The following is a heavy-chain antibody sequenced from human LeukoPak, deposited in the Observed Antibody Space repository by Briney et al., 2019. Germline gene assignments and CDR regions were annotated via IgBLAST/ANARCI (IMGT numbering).Heavy chain of an antibody. J-gene: IGHJ4*02. D-gene: IGHD3-22*01. V-gene: IGHV4-34*01. CDR1: GGSFSGYY. Sequence: SETLSLTCAVYGGSFSGYYWSWIRQPPGKGLEWIGEINHSGSTNYNPSLKSRVTISVDTSKNQFSLKLSSVTAADTAVYYCARGRAKYYYDSSGYSYFDYWGQGTLVTVSS. CDR3: ARGRAKYYYDSSGYSYFDY. CDR2: INHSGST.